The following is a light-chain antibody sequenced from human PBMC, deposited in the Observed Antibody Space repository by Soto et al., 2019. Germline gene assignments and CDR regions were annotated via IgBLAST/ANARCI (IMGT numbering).Light chain of an antibody. CDR2: DVS. Sequence: QSALTQPASVSGSPGQSITISCTGTSSDVGYYHFVSWYQHHPGKAPKLLTYDVSNRPSGVSNRFSGSKSDNTASLTISGLQAEDEADYYCSSYTTSNTYVFGTGTKVTVL. J-gene: IGLJ1*01. CDR1: SSDVGYYHF. V-gene: IGLV2-14*01. CDR3: SSYTTSNTYV.